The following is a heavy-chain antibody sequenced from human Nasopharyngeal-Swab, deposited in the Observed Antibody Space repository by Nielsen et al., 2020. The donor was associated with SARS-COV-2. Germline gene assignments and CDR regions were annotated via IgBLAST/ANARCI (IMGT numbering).Heavy chain of an antibody. J-gene: IGHJ6*02. Sequence: ASVKVSCKASGYTFTSYGISWVRQAPGQGLEWMGWISAYNGNTNYAQKLRGRVTMTTDTSTSTAYMELKSLRSDDTAVYYCARQYTVVVPALYYYGMDVWGQGTTVTVSS. V-gene: IGHV1-18*01. CDR1: GYTFTSYG. D-gene: IGHD2-2*01. CDR3: ARQYTVVVPALYYYGMDV. CDR2: ISAYNGNT.